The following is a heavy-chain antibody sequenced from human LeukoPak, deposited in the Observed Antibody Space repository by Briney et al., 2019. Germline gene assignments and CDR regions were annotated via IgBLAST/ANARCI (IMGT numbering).Heavy chain of an antibody. CDR2: IYYSGST. J-gene: IGHJ4*02. D-gene: IGHD1-26*01. V-gene: IGHV4-59*01. CDR1: GGSISSYY. CDR3: ARDPGGSFDY. Sequence: SETLSLTCTVSGGSISSYYWSWIRQPPGKGLEWIGYIYYSGSTNYNPSPKSRVTISVDTSKNQFSLKLSSVTAADTAVYYCARDPGGSFDYWGQGTLVTVSS.